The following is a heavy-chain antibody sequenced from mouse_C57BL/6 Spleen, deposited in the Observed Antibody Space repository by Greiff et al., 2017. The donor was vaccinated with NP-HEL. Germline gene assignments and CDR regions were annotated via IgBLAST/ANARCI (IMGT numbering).Heavy chain of an antibody. CDR3: ASYGSSYWYFDV. Sequence: EVQRVESEGGLVQPGSSMKLSCTASGFTFSDYYMAWVRQVPEKGLEWVANINYDGSSTYYLDSLKSRFIISRDNAKNILYLQMSSLKSEDTATYYCASYGSSYWYFDVWGTGTTVTVSS. D-gene: IGHD1-1*01. CDR2: INYDGSST. V-gene: IGHV5-16*01. J-gene: IGHJ1*03. CDR1: GFTFSDYY.